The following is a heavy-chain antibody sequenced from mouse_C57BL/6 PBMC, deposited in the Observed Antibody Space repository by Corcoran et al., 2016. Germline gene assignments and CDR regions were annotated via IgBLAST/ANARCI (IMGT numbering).Heavy chain of an antibody. CDR3: ARRVPDYYAMDY. CDR2: INPNNGGT. J-gene: IGHJ4*01. V-gene: IGHV1-26*01. Sequence: EVQLQQSGPELVKPGASVQISCKASGYTFTDYYMNWVKQSHGKSLEWIGDINPNNGGTSYNQKFKGKATLTVDKSSSTAYMELRSLTSEDSAVYYCARRVPDYYAMDYWGQGTSVTVSS. CDR1: GYTFTDYY. D-gene: IGHD6-1*01.